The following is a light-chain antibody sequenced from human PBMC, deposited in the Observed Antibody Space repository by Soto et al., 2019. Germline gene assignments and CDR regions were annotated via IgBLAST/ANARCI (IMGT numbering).Light chain of an antibody. CDR3: QQYGGSFPP. Sequence: EIVLTQSPGTLSLSPGERATLSCRASQSVSSTCLAWYQQKPGQAPRLLIYDASNRAPGTPNRFSGSGSATDFSLTISRLEPQDFAVYYCQQYGGSFPPFGQGTKVEIK. CDR1: QSVSSTC. V-gene: IGKV3-20*01. CDR2: DAS. J-gene: IGKJ1*01.